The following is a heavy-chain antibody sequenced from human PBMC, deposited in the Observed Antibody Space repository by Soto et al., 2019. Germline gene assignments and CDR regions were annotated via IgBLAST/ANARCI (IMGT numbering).Heavy chain of an antibody. CDR1: GFTFRTYA. CDR3: AKDLLSGWYRYYYYGMDV. V-gene: IGHV3-64*04. J-gene: IGHJ6*02. D-gene: IGHD6-19*01. Sequence: PGGSLRLSCAASGFTFRTYAMHWVRQAPGKGLECVSAISSNGGSTFYADSVQGRFTISRDNSKNTLYLQMNSLRAEDTAVYYCAKDLLSGWYRYYYYGMDVWGQGTTVTVSS. CDR2: ISSNGGST.